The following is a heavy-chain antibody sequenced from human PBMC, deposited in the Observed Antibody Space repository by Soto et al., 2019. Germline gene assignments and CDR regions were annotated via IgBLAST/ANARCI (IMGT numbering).Heavy chain of an antibody. J-gene: IGHJ6*02. Sequence: ASVKVSCKASGYTFTGYYMHWVRQAPGQGLEWMGWINPNSGGTNYAQKFQGWVTMTRDTSISTAYMELSRLRSDDTAVYYCARDIVVVPAAILSYYYYYGMDVWGQGTTVTVS. CDR2: INPNSGGT. CDR1: GYTFTGYY. V-gene: IGHV1-2*04. CDR3: ARDIVVVPAAILSYYYYYGMDV. D-gene: IGHD2-2*01.